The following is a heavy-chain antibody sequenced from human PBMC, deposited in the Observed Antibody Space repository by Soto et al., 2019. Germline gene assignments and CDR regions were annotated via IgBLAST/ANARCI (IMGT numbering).Heavy chain of an antibody. CDR2: INHSGST. D-gene: IGHD6-19*01. V-gene: IGHV4-34*01. Sequence: SETLSLTCAVYGGSFSGYYWSWIRQPPGKGLEWIGEINHSGSTNYNPSLKSRVTISVDTSKNQFSLQLSSVTAADTAVYFCARGQVEMAAIDDWGQGTLVTVSS. CDR3: ARGQVEMAAIDD. CDR1: GGSFSGYY. J-gene: IGHJ4*02.